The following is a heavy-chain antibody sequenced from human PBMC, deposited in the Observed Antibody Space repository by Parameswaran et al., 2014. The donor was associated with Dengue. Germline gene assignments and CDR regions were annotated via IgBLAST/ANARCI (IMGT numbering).Heavy chain of an antibody. CDR3: AREHPGEYYFGY. CDR2: IYYSGST. V-gene: IGHV4-59*13. Sequence: PGKGLEWIGYIYYSGSTNYNPSLKSRVTISVDTSKNQFSLKLSSVTAADTAVYYCAREHPGEYYFGYWGQGTLVTVSS. J-gene: IGHJ4*02.